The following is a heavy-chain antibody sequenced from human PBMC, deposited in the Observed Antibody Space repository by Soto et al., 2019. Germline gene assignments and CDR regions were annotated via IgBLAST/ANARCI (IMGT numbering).Heavy chain of an antibody. Sequence: PGGSLRLSCAASGFTFSSYWMHWVRQAPGKGLVWVSRINSDGSSTSYADSVKDRFTISRDNAKNTLYLQMNSLRAEDTAVYYCVRTSLVVAAATREDYWGQGTLVTVSS. CDR1: GFTFSSYW. D-gene: IGHD2-15*01. V-gene: IGHV3-74*01. CDR3: VRTSLVVAAATREDY. CDR2: INSDGSST. J-gene: IGHJ4*02.